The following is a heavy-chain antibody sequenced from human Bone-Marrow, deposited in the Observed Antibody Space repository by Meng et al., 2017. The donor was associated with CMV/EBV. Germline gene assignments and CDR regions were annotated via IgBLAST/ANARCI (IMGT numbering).Heavy chain of an antibody. CDR1: GDTFSSYA. Sequence: SVKVSCKASGDTFSSYAISWVRQAPGQGLEWMGGIIPIFGTANYAQKFQGRVTITTDDSTTTPYMRLSSLRSEDTAVYYCARGRVIGGFVLPASKNYYYGMDVWGQGTTVTVSS. D-gene: IGHD2-2*01. V-gene: IGHV1-69*05. J-gene: IGHJ6*02. CDR2: IIPIFGTA. CDR3: ARGRVIGGFVLPASKNYYYGMDV.